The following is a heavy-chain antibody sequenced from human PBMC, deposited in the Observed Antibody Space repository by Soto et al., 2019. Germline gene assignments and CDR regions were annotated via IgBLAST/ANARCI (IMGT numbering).Heavy chain of an antibody. J-gene: IGHJ4*02. CDR1: GYTFTSYG. CDR3: ATTAAIAVAGTPFDY. CDR2: ISAYNGNT. Sequence: ASVKVSCKASGYTFTSYGISWVRQAPGQGLEWVGWISAYNGNTNYAQKLQGRVTMTTDTSTSTAYMELRSLRSDDTAVYYCATTAAIAVAGTPFDYWGQGTLVTVSS. D-gene: IGHD6-19*01. V-gene: IGHV1-18*01.